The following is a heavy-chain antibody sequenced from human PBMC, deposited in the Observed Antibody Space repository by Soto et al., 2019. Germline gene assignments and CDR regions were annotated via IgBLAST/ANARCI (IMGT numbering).Heavy chain of an antibody. Sequence: TRSLPCAGSAGFTSSSHWWGWVRQPPGKGLEWIGEIYQSGSTNYNPSLKSRVTISVDKSKNQFSLKLSSVTAADTAIYYCARRYYDVLTGPYDAFDIWGQGTMVT. D-gene: IGHD3-9*01. V-gene: IGHV4-4*02. CDR3: ARRYYDVLTGPYDAFDI. CDR2: IYQSGST. CDR1: AGFTSSSHW. J-gene: IGHJ3*02.